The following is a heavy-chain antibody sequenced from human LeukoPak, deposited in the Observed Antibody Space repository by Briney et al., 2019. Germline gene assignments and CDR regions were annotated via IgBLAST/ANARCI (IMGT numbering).Heavy chain of an antibody. CDR1: GYTFTSYY. CDR3: ARGLYCSSSTSCYDYGVDV. CDR2: IIPILGTA. J-gene: IGHJ6*02. Sequence: GASVKVSCKASGYTFTSYYLQWVRQAPGQGLEWMGGIIPILGTAKYAQKLQGRVTVTADESTSTGYMELSSLRSEDTAVYYCARGLYCSSSTSCYDYGVDVWGQGTTVTVSS. D-gene: IGHD2-2*01. V-gene: IGHV1-69*13.